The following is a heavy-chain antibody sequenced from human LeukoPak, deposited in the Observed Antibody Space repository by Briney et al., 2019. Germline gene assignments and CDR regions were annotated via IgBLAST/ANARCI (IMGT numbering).Heavy chain of an antibody. D-gene: IGHD2-2*01. Sequence: SETLSLTCTVSGGSISSYYWSWIRQPAGKGLERIGRIYTSGSTNYNPSLKSRVTMSVDTSKNQFSLKLSSVTAADTAVYYCARDALDIVVVPAAMLDYYYYYYMDVWGKGTTVTISS. CDR2: IYTSGST. CDR3: ARDALDIVVVPAAMLDYYYYYYMDV. J-gene: IGHJ6*03. V-gene: IGHV4-4*07. CDR1: GGSISSYY.